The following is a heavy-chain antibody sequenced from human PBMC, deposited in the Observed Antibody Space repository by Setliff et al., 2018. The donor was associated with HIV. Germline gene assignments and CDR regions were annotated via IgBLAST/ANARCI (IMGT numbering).Heavy chain of an antibody. V-gene: IGHV4-4*07. CDR3: ARDSELGLNYHYGMDV. CDR2: IYTSGNT. J-gene: IGHJ6*02. CDR1: GGSISSHY. Sequence: KPSETLSLTCTVSGGSISSHYWSWIRQPAGKGLEWIGRIYTSGNTNYNPSLKSRVTMSVDTSKNQFSLKLSSVTAADTAVYYCARDSELGLNYHYGMDVWGQGTMVTVSS. D-gene: IGHD1-26*01.